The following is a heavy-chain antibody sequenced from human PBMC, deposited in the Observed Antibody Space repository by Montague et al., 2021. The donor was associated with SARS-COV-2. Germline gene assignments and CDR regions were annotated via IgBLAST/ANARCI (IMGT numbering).Heavy chain of an antibody. V-gene: IGHV4-61*02. Sequence: TLSLTCTVSGAPINIGNYYWNWIRQPAGKGLEWIGRIYTSGRTDYNPSLKSRPTISSNTSKNEFSLRLNSLTAADTAVYYCARDFPTGRYYFDFWGQGTLVIVSS. CDR1: GAPINIGNYY. CDR2: IYTSGRT. CDR3: ARDFPTGRYYFDF. J-gene: IGHJ4*02. D-gene: IGHD3-10*01.